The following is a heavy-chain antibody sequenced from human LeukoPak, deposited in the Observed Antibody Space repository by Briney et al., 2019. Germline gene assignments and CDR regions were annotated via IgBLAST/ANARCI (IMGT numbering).Heavy chain of an antibody. Sequence: SETLSLTCAVSGGSISSSNWWSWVRQPPGKGLEWIGEINHSGSTNYNPSLKSRVTISVDTSKNQFSLKLSSVTAADTAVYYCARVRLGYCSSTSCYGWFDPWGQGTLVTVSS. CDR2: INHSGST. V-gene: IGHV4-4*02. J-gene: IGHJ5*02. CDR3: ARVRLGYCSSTSCYGWFDP. CDR1: GGSISSSNW. D-gene: IGHD2-2*01.